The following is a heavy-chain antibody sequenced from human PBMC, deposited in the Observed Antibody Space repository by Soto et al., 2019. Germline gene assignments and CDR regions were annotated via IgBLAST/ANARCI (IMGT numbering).Heavy chain of an antibody. Sequence: PGGSLRLSCAASGFTFSTYGMHWVRQAPGKGLQWVAFMSYDGSDKYYADSVNGRFTISRDNSKNTLYLQMDSLRPDDTALYYCAKDRAYCTGGSCYSGIGVSDYWGQGTLVTVSS. J-gene: IGHJ4*02. D-gene: IGHD2-15*01. V-gene: IGHV3-30*18. CDR2: MSYDGSDK. CDR3: AKDRAYCTGGSCYSGIGVSDY. CDR1: GFTFSTYG.